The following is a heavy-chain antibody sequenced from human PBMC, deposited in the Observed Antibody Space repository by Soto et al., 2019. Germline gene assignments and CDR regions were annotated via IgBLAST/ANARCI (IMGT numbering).Heavy chain of an antibody. CDR1: GFPFSNYS. CDR3: AKDRQQWLTVFDY. D-gene: IGHD6-19*01. CDR2: ISGSGGTT. J-gene: IGHJ4*02. Sequence: GGSLRLSCVASGFPFSNYSMSWVRQAPGKGLEWVSGISGSGGTTYYADSMKGRFTISRDNSKNTLFLQMNSLRAEDTALYYCAKDRQQWLTVFDYWGQGALVTVSS. V-gene: IGHV3-23*01.